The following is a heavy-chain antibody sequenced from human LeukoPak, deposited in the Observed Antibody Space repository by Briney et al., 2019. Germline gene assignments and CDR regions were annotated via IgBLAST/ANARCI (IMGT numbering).Heavy chain of an antibody. Sequence: ASVKVSCKASGYTFTIFGISWVRQAPGQGLEWMGWISAYNGNTNYAQRFQGRVTMTTDTSTTTAYMELRGLTSDDTAIYYCARDGAERPHYMDVWGQGTLVTVSS. CDR3: ARDGAERPHYMDV. D-gene: IGHD1-1*01. CDR1: GYTFTIFG. CDR2: ISAYNGNT. V-gene: IGHV1-18*01. J-gene: IGHJ4*02.